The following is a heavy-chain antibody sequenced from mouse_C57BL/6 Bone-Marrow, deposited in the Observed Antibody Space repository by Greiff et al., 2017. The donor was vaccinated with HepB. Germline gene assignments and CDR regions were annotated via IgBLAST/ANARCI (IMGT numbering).Heavy chain of an antibody. CDR2: IDPENGDT. D-gene: IGHD2-3*01. J-gene: IGHJ1*03. CDR3: TRWLLGNWYFDV. V-gene: IGHV14-4*01. CDR1: GFNIKDDY. Sequence: VHVKQSGAELVRPGASVKLSCTASGFNIKDDYMHWVKQRPEQGLEWIGWIDPENGDTEYASKFQGKATITADTSSNTAYLRLSSLTSEDTAVYYCTRWLLGNWYFDVWGTGTTVTVSS.